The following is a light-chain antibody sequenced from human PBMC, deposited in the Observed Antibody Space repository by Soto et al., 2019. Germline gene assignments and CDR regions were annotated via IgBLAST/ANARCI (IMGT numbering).Light chain of an antibody. CDR2: KAS. CDR3: QQYNSYRT. V-gene: IGKV1-5*03. CDR1: QTISSW. J-gene: IGKJ1*01. Sequence: DIQMTQSPSTLSGSVGDRVTITCRASQTISSWLAWYQQKPGKAPKLLIYKASTLKSGVPSRFSGSGSGTEITLTISSLQPDDFATYYCQQYNSYRTFGQGTKVDIK.